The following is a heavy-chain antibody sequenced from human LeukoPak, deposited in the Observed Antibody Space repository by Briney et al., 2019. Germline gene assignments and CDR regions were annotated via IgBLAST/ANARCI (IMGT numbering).Heavy chain of an antibody. CDR1: GYTFTSYG. D-gene: IGHD3-3*01. V-gene: IGHV1-18*01. CDR3: ARGLPITIFGVLTAPAAFDI. CDR2: ISAYNGNT. J-gene: IGHJ3*02. Sequence: ASVKVSCKASGYTFTSYGISWVRQAPGQGLEWMGWISAYNGNTNYARNLQGRVTMTTDTPTSTAYMELRSLRSDDTAVYYCARGLPITIFGVLTAPAAFDIWGQGTMVTVSS.